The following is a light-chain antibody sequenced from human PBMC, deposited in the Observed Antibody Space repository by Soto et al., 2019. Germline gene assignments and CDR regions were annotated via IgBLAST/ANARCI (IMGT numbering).Light chain of an antibody. J-gene: IGKJ1*01. CDR3: QQLNSYPRT. CDR1: QGISSY. V-gene: IGKV1-9*01. CDR2: GAS. Sequence: DIQLTQSPAFLSASVGDRVTITCRASQGISSYLAWYQQKPGKAPKLLIYGASTLQSGVPSTFSGSGSGTEFTLTISSLQPEDFATYYCQQLNSYPRTFGQGTKVEI.